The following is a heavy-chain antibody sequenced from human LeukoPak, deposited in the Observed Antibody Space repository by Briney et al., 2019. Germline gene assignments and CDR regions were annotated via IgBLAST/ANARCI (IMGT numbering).Heavy chain of an antibody. V-gene: IGHV1-18*01. CDR2: ISAYNGNT. CDR3: ARELVSYGSGSYTNWFDP. J-gene: IGHJ5*02. D-gene: IGHD3-10*01. Sequence: GASVTVSCKASGYTFTSYGISWVRQAPGQGLEWMGWISAYNGNTNYAQKLQGRVTMTTDTSTSTAYMELRSLRSDDTAVYYCARELVSYGSGSYTNWFDPWGQGTLVTVSS. CDR1: GYTFTSYG.